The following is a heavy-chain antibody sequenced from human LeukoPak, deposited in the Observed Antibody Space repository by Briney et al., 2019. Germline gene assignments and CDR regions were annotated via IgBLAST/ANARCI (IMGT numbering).Heavy chain of an antibody. J-gene: IGHJ4*02. D-gene: IGHD3-22*01. Sequence: ASVKVSCKASGYTFTSYGISWVRQAPGQGLEWMGRIRPYNGNTNYAQRLQGRVTMTTDTSTSTAYMELRSLRSDDTAIYYCARDVEMYYDSSAYGDYWGQGTLVTVSS. CDR2: IRPYNGNT. CDR3: ARDVEMYYDSSAYGDY. V-gene: IGHV1-18*01. CDR1: GYTFTSYG.